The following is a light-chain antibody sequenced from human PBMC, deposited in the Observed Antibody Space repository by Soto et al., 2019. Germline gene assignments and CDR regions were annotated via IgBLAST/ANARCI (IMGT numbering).Light chain of an antibody. CDR3: QYSGASPQT. V-gene: IGKV3-20*01. Sequence: EIALTQSPDTLSLSLGERATLSCRASQSVSSSYLAWYRQKPGQAPRLLIYDASSRATGIPDRFTGSGSGTDFTLTITRLEPEDFAVYYCQYSGASPQTFGQGTKVEIK. CDR1: QSVSSSY. J-gene: IGKJ1*01. CDR2: DAS.